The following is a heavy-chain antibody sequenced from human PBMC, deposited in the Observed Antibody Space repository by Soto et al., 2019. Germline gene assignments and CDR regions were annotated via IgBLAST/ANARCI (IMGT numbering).Heavy chain of an antibody. D-gene: IGHD3-10*01. J-gene: IGHJ4*02. CDR3: ARDSPYYGSGSLGY. CDR2: IIPIFGTA. Sequence: SVKVSCKASGGTFSSYAISWVRQAPGQGLEWMGGIIPIFGTANYAQKVQSRVTITADESTCTAYMELSSLRSEDTAVYYCARDSPYYGSGSLGYWGQGTLVTVSS. CDR1: GGTFSSYA. V-gene: IGHV1-69*13.